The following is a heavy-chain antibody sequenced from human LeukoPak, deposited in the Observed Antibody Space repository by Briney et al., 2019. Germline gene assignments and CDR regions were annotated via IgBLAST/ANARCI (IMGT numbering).Heavy chain of an antibody. CDR3: ARTYSGYVWGTFDY. CDR1: GFTFGDYG. Sequence: GSLRLSCAASGFTFGDYGMSWVRQAPGKGLEWVSGINWNGGSTGYADSVKGRFTISRDNAKNSLYLQMNSLRAEDTALYYCARTYSGYVWGTFDYWGQGTLVTVSS. CDR2: INWNGGST. J-gene: IGHJ4*02. V-gene: IGHV3-20*04. D-gene: IGHD3-16*01.